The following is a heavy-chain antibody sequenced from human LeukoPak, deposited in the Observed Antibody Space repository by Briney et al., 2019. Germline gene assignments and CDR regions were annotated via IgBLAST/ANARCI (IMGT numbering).Heavy chain of an antibody. CDR1: GFTFSSYG. D-gene: IGHD1-26*01. J-gene: IGHJ4*02. V-gene: IGHV3-33*06. CDR3: AKEASSGNFVTIDC. CDR2: IWYDGNNK. Sequence: GGSLRLSCAASGFTFSSYGMHWVRQAPGKGLEWVAVIWYDGNNKYYVDSVKGRFTISRDNSKNTLYLQMNSLRAEDTAVYYCAKEASSGNFVTIDCWGQGALVTVSS.